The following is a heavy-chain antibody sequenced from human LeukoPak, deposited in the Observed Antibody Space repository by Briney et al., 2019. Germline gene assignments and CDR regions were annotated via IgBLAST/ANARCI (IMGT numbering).Heavy chain of an antibody. V-gene: IGHV4-34*01. Sequence: SETLSLTCAVHGGSFSGYYWSWIRQPPGKGLEWIGEINHSGSTNYNPSLKRRVTISVDTSKHQFSLKLSSVTAADTAVYYCARGQGYSLFDYWGQGTLVTVSS. CDR3: ARGQGYSLFDY. CDR2: INHSGST. D-gene: IGHD5-18*01. J-gene: IGHJ4*02. CDR1: GGSFSGYY.